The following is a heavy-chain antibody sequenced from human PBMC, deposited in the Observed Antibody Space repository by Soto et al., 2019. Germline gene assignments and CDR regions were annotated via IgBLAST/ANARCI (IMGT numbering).Heavy chain of an antibody. CDR3: EKGSQGGYDFCFCNYYYYYYGMDV. V-gene: IGHV3-23*01. J-gene: IGHJ6*02. Sequence: GGSLRLSCAASGFTFSSYAMSWVRQAPGKGLEWVSAISGSGGSTYYADSVKGRFTISRDNSKNTLYLQMNSLRAEDTAVYYCEKGSQGGYDFCFCNYYYYYYGMDVCGQGSTVPVS. CDR2: ISGSGGST. CDR1: GFTFSSYA. D-gene: IGHD3-3*01.